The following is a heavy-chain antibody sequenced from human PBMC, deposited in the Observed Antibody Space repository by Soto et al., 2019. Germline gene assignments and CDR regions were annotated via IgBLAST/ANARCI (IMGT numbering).Heavy chain of an antibody. CDR2: INQDGGKK. V-gene: IGHV3-7*01. Sequence: EVQLVESGGGLVQPGGSLRLSCAASGFTFSSFWMSWVRQAPGKGLEWVASINQDGGKKQYVDSVKGRFTMSRDNAENSLYLQMNSLRPEDTAVYYCARDYRADWGQGTLVTVSS. J-gene: IGHJ4*02. CDR1: GFTFSSFW. D-gene: IGHD4-4*01. CDR3: ARDYRAD.